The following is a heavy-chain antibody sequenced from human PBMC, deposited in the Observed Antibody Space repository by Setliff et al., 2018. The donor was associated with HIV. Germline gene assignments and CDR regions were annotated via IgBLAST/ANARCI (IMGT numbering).Heavy chain of an antibody. CDR3: ARDRYGASFDS. CDR1: GYTFTTYA. Sequence: GASVKVSCKASGYTFTTYAINWVRQAPGQGLERMGWINMYTANPSYAQGFTGRFVFSLDTSVSTAYLQISSLEAEDTALYYCARDRYGASFDSWGQGTLVTVSS. J-gene: IGHJ4*02. V-gene: IGHV7-4-1*02. CDR2: INMYTANP. D-gene: IGHD3-16*02.